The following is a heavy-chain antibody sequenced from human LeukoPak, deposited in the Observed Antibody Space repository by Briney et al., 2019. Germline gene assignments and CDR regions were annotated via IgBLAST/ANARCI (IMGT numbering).Heavy chain of an antibody. CDR3: ATTVTLDY. V-gene: IGHV3-23*01. Sequence: PGGSLRLSCAASGFTFSNYVMSWVRQAPGKGLEWVSGISGSGESRYYADSVKGRFTISRDNSKNSLYLEMNSLRAEDTAVYYCATTVTLDYWGQGTLVTVSS. CDR1: GFTFSNYV. D-gene: IGHD4-17*01. J-gene: IGHJ4*02. CDR2: ISGSGESR.